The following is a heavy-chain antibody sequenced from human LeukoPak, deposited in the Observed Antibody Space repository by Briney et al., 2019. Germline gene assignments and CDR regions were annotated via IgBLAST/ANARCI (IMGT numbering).Heavy chain of an antibody. Sequence: SETLSLTCTVSGGSISSGSYYWSWIRQPAGKGLEWIGRIYTSGSTNYNPSLKSRVTISVDTSKNQFSLKLSSVTAADTAVYYCATTTERNYDFWSGYYRGGALPYYMDVWGKGTTVTVSS. CDR2: IYTSGST. D-gene: IGHD3-3*01. CDR1: GGSISSGSYY. V-gene: IGHV4-61*02. J-gene: IGHJ6*03. CDR3: ATTTERNYDFWSGYYRGGALPYYMDV.